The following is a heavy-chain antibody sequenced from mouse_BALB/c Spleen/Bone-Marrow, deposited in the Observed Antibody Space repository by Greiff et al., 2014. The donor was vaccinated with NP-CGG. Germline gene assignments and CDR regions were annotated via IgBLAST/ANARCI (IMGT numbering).Heavy chain of an antibody. CDR3: TSLYYYGSRYFDY. J-gene: IGHJ2*01. CDR2: IRLKSNNFAT. V-gene: IGHV6-6*02. CDR1: GFTFSNYC. Sequence: EVKVEESGGGLVQPGGSMKLSCVASGFTFSNYCMNWVRQSPEKGLEWVAEIRLKSNNFATHYAESVKGRFTISRDDSKSSVYLEMNNLRAEDTGIYYCTSLYYYGSRYFDYWGQGTTLTVSS. D-gene: IGHD1-1*01.